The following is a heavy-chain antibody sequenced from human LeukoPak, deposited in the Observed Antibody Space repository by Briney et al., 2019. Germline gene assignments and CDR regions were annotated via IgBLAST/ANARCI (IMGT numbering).Heavy chain of an antibody. CDR2: IYYSGST. V-gene: IGHV4-61*05. J-gene: IGHJ6*02. CDR3: ARLKEGYYYYGMDV. Sequence: PSETLSLTCIVSGDSISSNNYYWSWIRQPPGKGLEWVGYIYYSGSTNYNPSLKSRVTISVDTSKNQFSLKLSSVTAADTAVYYCARLKEGYYYYGMDVWGQGTTVTVSS. CDR1: GDSISSNNYY.